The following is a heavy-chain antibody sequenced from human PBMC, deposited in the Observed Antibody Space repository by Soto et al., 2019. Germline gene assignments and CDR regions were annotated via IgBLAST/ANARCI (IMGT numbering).Heavy chain of an antibody. CDR3: GRDCVWSGAHPIDN. CDR2: ISYDGSIE. D-gene: IGHD3-10*01. CDR1: GFTFSNYG. J-gene: IGHJ4*02. Sequence: QVQVVESGGGVVQPGRSLRLSCAASGFTFSNYGMHWVRQAPGKGLDWVAVISYDGSIEYYSESVKGRFTMSRDNSKNTVYLQMKSMRTEDTAVYFCGRDCVWSGAHPIDNWGQGTLVTVSS. V-gene: IGHV3-30*03.